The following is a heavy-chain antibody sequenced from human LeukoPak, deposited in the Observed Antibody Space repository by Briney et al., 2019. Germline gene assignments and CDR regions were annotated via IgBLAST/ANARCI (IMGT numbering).Heavy chain of an antibody. J-gene: IGHJ4*02. Sequence: GGSLRLSCAASGFTFSSYAMRWVRQAPGKGLEWVSAISGSGGSTYYADSVKGRFTISRDNSKNTLYLQMNSLRAEDTAVYYCAKDYTYYYDSSGPYYFDYWGQGTLVTVSS. CDR2: ISGSGGST. D-gene: IGHD3-22*01. CDR1: GFTFSSYA. V-gene: IGHV3-23*01. CDR3: AKDYTYYYDSSGPYYFDY.